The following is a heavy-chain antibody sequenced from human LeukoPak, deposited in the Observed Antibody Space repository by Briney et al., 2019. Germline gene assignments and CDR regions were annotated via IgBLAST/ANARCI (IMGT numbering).Heavy chain of an antibody. V-gene: IGHV3-53*01. Sequence: GGSLRLSCAASGFTFSSNYMSWVRQAPGKGLEWVSLTYSDGSTSYTESVKGRFTISRDNSKNTLSLQLNSLRAEDTDVYYCARDGGASTKEPTGGYYYYGMDVWGQGTTVTVSS. CDR3: ARDGGASTKEPTGGYYYYGMDV. J-gene: IGHJ6*02. CDR1: GFTFSSNY. D-gene: IGHD1-1*01. CDR2: TYSDGST.